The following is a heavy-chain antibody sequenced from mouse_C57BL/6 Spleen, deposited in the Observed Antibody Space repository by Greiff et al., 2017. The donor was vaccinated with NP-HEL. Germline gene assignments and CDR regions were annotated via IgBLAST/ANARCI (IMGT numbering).Heavy chain of an antibody. CDR3: ARSGRFAY. V-gene: IGHV1-26*01. Sequence: EVQLQQSGSELVKPGASVKISCKASGYTFTDYYMNWVKQSHGKSLEWIGDINPNNGGTSYNQKFKGKATLTVDKSSSTAYMELRSLTSEDSAVYYCARSGRFAYWGQGTLVTVSA. CDR2: INPNNGGT. CDR1: GYTFTDYY. D-gene: IGHD3-1*01. J-gene: IGHJ3*01.